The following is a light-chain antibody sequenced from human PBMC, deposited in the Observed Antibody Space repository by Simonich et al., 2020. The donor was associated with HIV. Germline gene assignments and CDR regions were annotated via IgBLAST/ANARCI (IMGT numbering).Light chain of an antibody. CDR2: GAS. V-gene: IGKV3-15*01. CDR1: QSISSN. CDR3: QQYNNWPLT. Sequence: EIVMTQFPAPLSVSPGESATLSCTASQSISSNLAWYQQKPGQAPRLLMYGASTRATGIPVRFSGSGSGTEFTLTISSMQSEDFAVYYCQQYNNWPLTFGGGTRVEIK. J-gene: IGKJ4*01.